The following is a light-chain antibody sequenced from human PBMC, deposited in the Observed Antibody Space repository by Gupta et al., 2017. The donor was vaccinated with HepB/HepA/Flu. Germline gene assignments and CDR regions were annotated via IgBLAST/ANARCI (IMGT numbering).Light chain of an antibody. CDR1: QSISSW. CDR3: QQYNSYST. V-gene: IGKV1-5*03. J-gene: IGKJ1*01. Sequence: DIQMTQSPSTLSASVGYRVTITCRASQSISSWLAWYQQKPGKAPKLLISKASSLESGVSSRFSGSGSGTEFTLTISSLQPDDFATYYCQQYNSYSTFGQGTKVEIK. CDR2: KAS.